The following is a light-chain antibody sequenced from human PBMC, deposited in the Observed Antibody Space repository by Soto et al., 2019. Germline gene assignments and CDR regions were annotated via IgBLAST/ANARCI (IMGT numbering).Light chain of an antibody. CDR2: DVN. V-gene: IGLV2-14*01. J-gene: IGLJ2*01. CDR3: TSYTTSNTLA. Sequence: QSALTQPASMSGSRGQSITISCTGTSRDIGTSPYVSWYQQYPGKAPKCMIYDVNNRPSGVSYRFSGSKSGYTASLTISGLQAEDEAVYYCTSYTTSNTLALGGGTKLTVL. CDR1: SRDIGTSPY.